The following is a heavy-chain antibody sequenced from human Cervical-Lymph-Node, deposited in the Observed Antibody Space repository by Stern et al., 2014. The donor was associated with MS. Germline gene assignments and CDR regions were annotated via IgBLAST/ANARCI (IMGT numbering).Heavy chain of an antibody. D-gene: IGHD1-7*01. CDR2: INIEGSRT. J-gene: IGHJ5*02. CDR1: GFSLSSSW. Sequence: EVQLVESGGGLVQPGGSLRLSCAASGFSLSSSWMYWVRQAPGKGLVWVLRINIEGSRTTYADSVKGRFPISRDSAKNTLYLQMNSLRAEDTAVYYCVRGRRITGTTGDLWGQGTLVTVSS. V-gene: IGHV3-74*02. CDR3: VRGRRITGTTGDL.